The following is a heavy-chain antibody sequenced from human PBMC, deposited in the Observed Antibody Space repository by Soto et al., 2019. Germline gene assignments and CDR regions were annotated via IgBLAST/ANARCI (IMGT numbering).Heavy chain of an antibody. V-gene: IGHV4-31*03. J-gene: IGHJ6*02. D-gene: IGHD1-26*01. CDR3: ARDHPVGYGMDV. Sequence: QMQLQESGPGLVKPSQTLSLSCTVSGGSISSSSYYWTWIRQHPGKGLEWIGNIYYTGNKYYNPSLKSRVTISVDRSKNQFSLKLNSATAADTAVYYCARDHPVGYGMDVWGQGTTVTVSS. CDR1: GGSISSSSYY. CDR2: IYYTGNK.